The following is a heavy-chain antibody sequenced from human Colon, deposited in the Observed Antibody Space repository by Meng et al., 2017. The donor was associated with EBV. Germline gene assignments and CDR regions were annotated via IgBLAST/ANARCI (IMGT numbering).Heavy chain of an antibody. CDR1: GGSLSDYY. Sequence: QVQPPQWGAGLLKPSGTLSLTCVVYGGSLSDYYCSWIRQSPGRGLEWIGEIHPSGSIFYNPSLQSRVTISVDTSKNQFSLNLNSVTAADTAVYFCSRGVDSYKLGNLWGRGTLVTVSS. V-gene: IGHV4-34*02. CDR2: IHPSGSI. D-gene: IGHD7-27*01. J-gene: IGHJ2*01. CDR3: SRGVDSYKLGNL.